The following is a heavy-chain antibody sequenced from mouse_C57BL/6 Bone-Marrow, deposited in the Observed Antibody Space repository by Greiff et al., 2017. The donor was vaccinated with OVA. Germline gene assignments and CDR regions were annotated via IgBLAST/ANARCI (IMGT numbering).Heavy chain of an antibody. V-gene: IGHV2-6*01. Sequence: SPGKGLEWLGVIWGVGSTNYNSALKSRLSISKDNSKSQVFLKMNSLQTDDTAMYYCASGAGFMDYWGQGTSVTVSS. J-gene: IGHJ4*01. CDR3: ASGAGFMDY. CDR2: IWGVGST.